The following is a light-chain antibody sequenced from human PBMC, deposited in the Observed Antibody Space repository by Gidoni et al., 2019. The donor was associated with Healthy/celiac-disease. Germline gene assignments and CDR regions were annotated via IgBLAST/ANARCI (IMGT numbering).Light chain of an antibody. V-gene: IGLV1-44*01. Sequence: SVLTQPPSASGTPGQRVTISCSGSSSNLGSNTVNWYQQLPGPAPKLLIHSTNQRPSGVPDRFSGSKSGTSASLAISGLQSEDEADYYCAAWDDSLNGPVFGGGTKLTVL. CDR3: AAWDDSLNGPV. CDR2: STN. CDR1: SSNLGSNT. J-gene: IGLJ2*01.